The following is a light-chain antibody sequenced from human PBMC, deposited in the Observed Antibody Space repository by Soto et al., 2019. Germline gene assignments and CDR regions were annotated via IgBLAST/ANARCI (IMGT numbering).Light chain of an antibody. CDR2: AAS. V-gene: IGKV1-39*01. Sequence: DLQMTQSPSSLSASVGDRVTITCRESQSISSYLNWYQQKPGKAPKLLIYAASSLQSGVPSRFSGSGSGTDFTLTISRLQPEDFATYYCQQSYSGFTFGPGTKVDIK. CDR1: QSISSY. CDR3: QQSYSGFT. J-gene: IGKJ3*01.